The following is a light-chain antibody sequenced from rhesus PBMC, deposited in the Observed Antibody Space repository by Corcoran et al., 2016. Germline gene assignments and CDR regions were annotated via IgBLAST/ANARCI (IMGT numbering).Light chain of an antibody. Sequence: DIQMTQSPSSLSASVGDTVTITCRANQSISGWLAWYQQKPGKAPNLLISKSSSLQSGVPSRFSGSGSGTDCTLTISSLQSEDFATYYCQQYSSSPLTFGPGTKLDIK. CDR1: QSISGW. V-gene: IGKV1-22*01. CDR2: KSS. J-gene: IGKJ3*01. CDR3: QQYSSSPLT.